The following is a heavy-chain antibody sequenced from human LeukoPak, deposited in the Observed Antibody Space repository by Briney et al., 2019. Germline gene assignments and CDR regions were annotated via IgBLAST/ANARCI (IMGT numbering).Heavy chain of an antibody. Sequence: GESLKISCKGSGYSFTSKWIGWVRQMPGKGLEWMGIIYPGDSDTRYSPSFQGQVTISADKSINTAYLQWSSLKASDTAMYYCARVEGFFGSYQFYMDVWGKGTTVTVSS. V-gene: IGHV5-51*01. CDR3: ARVEGFFGSYQFYMDV. CDR1: GYSFTSKW. J-gene: IGHJ6*03. D-gene: IGHD2-2*01. CDR2: IYPGDSDT.